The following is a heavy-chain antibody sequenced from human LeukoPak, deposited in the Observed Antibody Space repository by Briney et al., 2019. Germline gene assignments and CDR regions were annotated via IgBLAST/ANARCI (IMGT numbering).Heavy chain of an antibody. CDR3: ARSPRYYDILTGYYSDAFDI. J-gene: IGHJ3*02. V-gene: IGHV4-38-2*02. CDR1: GYSISSGYY. Sequence: SETLSLTCTVSGYSISSGYYWGWIRQPPGKGLEWIGSIYHSGSTYYNPSLKSRVTISVDTSKNQFSLKLSSVTAADTAVYYCARSPRYYDILTGYYSDAFDIWGQGTMVTVSS. CDR2: IYHSGST. D-gene: IGHD3-9*01.